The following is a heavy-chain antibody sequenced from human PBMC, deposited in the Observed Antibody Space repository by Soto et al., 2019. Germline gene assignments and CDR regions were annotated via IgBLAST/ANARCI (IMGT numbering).Heavy chain of an antibody. V-gene: IGHV3-21*01. CDR3: ARDSVRDYLYYYYGMDV. CDR1: VFTFSSYT. J-gene: IGHJ6*02. D-gene: IGHD4-17*01. Sequence: GGSLRLSGAASVFTFSSYTMNWVRQAPGRGLEWVSSIGTSSSYIYYADSVKGRFTISRDNAKNSLFLQMNSLRAGDTAVYYCARDSVRDYLYYYYGMDVWGQGTTVTVSS. CDR2: IGTSSSYI.